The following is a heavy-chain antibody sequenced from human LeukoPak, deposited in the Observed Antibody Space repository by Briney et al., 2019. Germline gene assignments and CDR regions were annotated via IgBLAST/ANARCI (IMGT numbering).Heavy chain of an antibody. CDR2: ISYGGSNK. J-gene: IGHJ4*02. CDR1: GFTFSSYA. Sequence: PGGSLRLSCAASGFTFSSYAMHWVRQAPGKGLEWVAVISYGGSNKYYADSVKGRFTISRDNSKNTLYLQMNSLRAEDTAVYYCASIGRVDYWGQGTLVTVSS. D-gene: IGHD1-26*01. CDR3: ASIGRVDY. V-gene: IGHV3-30*04.